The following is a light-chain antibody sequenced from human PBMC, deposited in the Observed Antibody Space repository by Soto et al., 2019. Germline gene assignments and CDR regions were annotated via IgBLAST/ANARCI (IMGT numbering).Light chain of an antibody. V-gene: IGKV3-20*01. J-gene: IGKJ1*01. CDR1: QSVNTNY. Sequence: DIVLTQFPGTLSLSPGERATLSCRASQSVNTNYLAWYQQRPGQPPRLVVYDTYTRASGFPDMFGGSVSGTEFTLTISRLDDHDCAEYYCQLYRSSPWTFGQGTRVE. CDR3: QLYRSSPWT. CDR2: DTY.